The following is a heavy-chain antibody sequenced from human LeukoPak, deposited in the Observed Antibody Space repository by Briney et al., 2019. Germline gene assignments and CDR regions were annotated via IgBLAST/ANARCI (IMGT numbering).Heavy chain of an antibody. CDR2: IDTRDKSSAT. Sequence: GGALRLSCAGSGFIFSDCAIHWVRQASGKGLEGVGRIDTRDKSSATAYAASVRGRFTISRDDSKSTAYLQMSSLKTEDTAVYFCTRDGGSWSHLDYWGQGALVTVSS. D-gene: IGHD2-15*01. V-gene: IGHV3-73*01. CDR3: TRDGGSWSHLDY. CDR1: GFIFSDCA. J-gene: IGHJ4*02.